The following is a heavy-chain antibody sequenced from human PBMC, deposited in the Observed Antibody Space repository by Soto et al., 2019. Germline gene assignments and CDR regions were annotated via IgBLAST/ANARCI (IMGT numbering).Heavy chain of an antibody. CDR1: GFTVSNNY. CDR2: IYSAGST. D-gene: IGHD1-26*01. CDR3: AGNSHKVY. V-gene: IGHV3-66*01. J-gene: IGHJ4*02. Sequence: EVQLVESGGGLVQPGGSLRLSCAASGFTVSNNYMSWVRQAPGKGLEWVSLIYSAGSTYYADSVKGRFTISRDNSKNTLYLQRTSLRAEDTAVNYCAGNSHKVYWGQGTLVTVS.